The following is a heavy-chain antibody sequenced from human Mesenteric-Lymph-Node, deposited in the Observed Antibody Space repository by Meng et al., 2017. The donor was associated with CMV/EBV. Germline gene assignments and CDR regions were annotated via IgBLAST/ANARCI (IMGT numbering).Heavy chain of an antibody. Sequence: SETLSLTCAVYGGSISGYYWGWIRQPPGKGLEWIGSIYYSGSTYYNPSLKSRVTISVDTSKNQFSLKLSSVTAADTAVYYCAGRYGYCSSTSCYNTVDYWGQGTLVTVSS. CDR3: AGRYGYCSSTSCYNTVDY. CDR1: GGSISGYY. D-gene: IGHD2-2*02. J-gene: IGHJ4*02. V-gene: IGHV4-39*07. CDR2: IYYSGST.